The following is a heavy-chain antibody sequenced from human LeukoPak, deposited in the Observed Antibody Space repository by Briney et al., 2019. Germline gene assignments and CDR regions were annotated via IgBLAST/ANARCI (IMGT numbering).Heavy chain of an antibody. Sequence: SETLSLTCAVYGGSFSGYYWSWVRQPPGKGLEWIGEINHSGSTNYSPSLKSRVTISVDTSKNQFSLKLSSVTAADTAVYYCXXXXYXGPQYFQHWGQGTLVTVSS. CDR2: INHSGST. V-gene: IGHV4-34*01. J-gene: IGHJ1*01. CDR3: XXXXYXGPQYFQH. CDR1: GGSFSGYY.